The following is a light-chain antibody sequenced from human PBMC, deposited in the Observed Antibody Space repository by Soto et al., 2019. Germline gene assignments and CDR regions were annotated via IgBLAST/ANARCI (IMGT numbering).Light chain of an antibody. CDR3: QQFGSSPGFT. Sequence: EIVLTQSPGTLSLSPGERATLSCRASQSINSRYLAWYQQKPGQAPRLLIYGASSRATGIPDRFSGRGSGTDFTITISRLEPEDFAVYYCQQFGSSPGFTFGPGTIVDIK. CDR2: GAS. V-gene: IGKV3-20*01. CDR1: QSINSRY. J-gene: IGKJ3*01.